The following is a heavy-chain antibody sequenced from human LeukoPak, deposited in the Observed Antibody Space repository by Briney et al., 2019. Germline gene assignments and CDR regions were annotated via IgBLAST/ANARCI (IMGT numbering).Heavy chain of an antibody. CDR2: IVVGSGNT. V-gene: IGHV1-58*02. J-gene: IGHJ4*02. CDR1: GFTFTSSA. Sequence: SVKVSCKASGFTFTSSAMQWVRQARGQRLEWIGWIVVGSGNTNYAQKFRERVTITRDMSTSTAYMELSSLRSEDTAVYYCAAALHYYDSSGLDYWGQGTLVTVSS. CDR3: AAALHYYDSSGLDY. D-gene: IGHD3-22*01.